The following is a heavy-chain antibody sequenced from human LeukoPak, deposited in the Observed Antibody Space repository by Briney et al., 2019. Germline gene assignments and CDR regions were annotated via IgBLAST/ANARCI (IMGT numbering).Heavy chain of an antibody. J-gene: IGHJ4*02. CDR3: ARGTIFGVVISDFSFDF. V-gene: IGHV3-7*01. D-gene: IGHD3-3*01. CDR2: IKQDGSEQ. CDR1: GFTFRNYW. Sequence: GGSLRLSCAASGFTFRNYWMNWVRQAPGKGLEWVANIKQDGSEQDYVDSVKGRFTISRDNAKTSQYLQMTSLRDEDTAVYYCARGTIFGVVISDFSFDFWGQGTLVTVSS.